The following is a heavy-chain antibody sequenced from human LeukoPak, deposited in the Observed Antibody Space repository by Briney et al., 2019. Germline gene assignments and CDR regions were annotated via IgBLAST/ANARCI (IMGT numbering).Heavy chain of an antibody. CDR2: INHSGST. Sequence: SETLSLTCTVSGGSISSYYWSGIRQPPGKGLEWIGEINHSGSTNYNPSLKSRVTISVDTSKNQFSLKLSSVTAADTAVYYCARDGGPGGYSYGNRYYYYYMDVWGKGTTVTVSS. D-gene: IGHD5-18*01. J-gene: IGHJ6*03. CDR1: GGSISSYY. CDR3: ARDGGPGGYSYGNRYYYYYMDV. V-gene: IGHV4-34*01.